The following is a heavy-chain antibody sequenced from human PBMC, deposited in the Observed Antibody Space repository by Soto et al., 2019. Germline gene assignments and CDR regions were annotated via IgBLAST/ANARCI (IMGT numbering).Heavy chain of an antibody. CDR2: ISGSGGST. D-gene: IGHD6-6*01. V-gene: IGHV3-23*01. J-gene: IGHJ4*02. Sequence: GGSLRLSCAASGFTFSSYAMSWVRQAPGKGLEWVSAISGSGGSTYYADSVKGRFTISRDNSKNTLYLQMNSLRAENTAVYYCAKERSGSSSSGSFDYWGQGTLVTVSS. CDR1: GFTFSSYA. CDR3: AKERSGSSSSGSFDY.